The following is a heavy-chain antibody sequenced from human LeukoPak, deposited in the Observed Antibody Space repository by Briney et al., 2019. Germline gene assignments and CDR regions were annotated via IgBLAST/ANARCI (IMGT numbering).Heavy chain of an antibody. D-gene: IGHD3/OR15-3a*01. J-gene: IGHJ4*02. V-gene: IGHV3-74*01. Sequence: GGSLRLSCAASGFTFSDYWMLWVRQAPGKGLVWVSRIKSDGSSTSYADSVKGRFTITRDSAKNTLYLQMNSLRAEDTAVYYCARGTGNYYGYWGQGTLVTVSS. CDR3: ARGTGNYYGY. CDR2: IKSDGSST. CDR1: GFTFSDYW.